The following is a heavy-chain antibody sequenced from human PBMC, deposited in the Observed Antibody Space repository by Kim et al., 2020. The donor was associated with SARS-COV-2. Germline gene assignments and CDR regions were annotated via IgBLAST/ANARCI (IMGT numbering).Heavy chain of an antibody. J-gene: IGHJ4*02. CDR3: AKESDTYYDFWSGYYPDPPY. Sequence: GGSLRLSCAASGFTFSSYAMSWVRQSPGKGLEWVSAISGSGGSTYYADSVKGRFTISRDNSKNTLYLQMNSLRAEDTAVYYCAKESDTYYDFWSGYYPDPPYWGQGTLVTVSS. CDR1: GFTFSSYA. CDR2: ISGSGGST. D-gene: IGHD3-3*01. V-gene: IGHV3-23*01.